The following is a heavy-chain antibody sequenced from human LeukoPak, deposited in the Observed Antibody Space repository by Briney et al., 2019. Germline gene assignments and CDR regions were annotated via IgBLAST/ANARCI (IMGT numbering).Heavy chain of an antibody. CDR2: IYYSGST. D-gene: IGHD5-12*01. CDR3: ARGYTKTSFHDAFDI. CDR1: GGSISHYY. Sequence: SETLSLTCTVSGGSISHYYWSWIRQPPGKGLEWVGFIYYSGSTSYNPSLKSRVTISVDTSKNQFSLKLSSVTAADTAVYYCARGYTKTSFHDAFDIWGQGTMVTVSS. J-gene: IGHJ3*02. V-gene: IGHV4-59*01.